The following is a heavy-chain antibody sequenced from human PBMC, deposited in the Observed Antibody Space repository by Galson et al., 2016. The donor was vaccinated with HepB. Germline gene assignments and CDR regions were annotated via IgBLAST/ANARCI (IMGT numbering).Heavy chain of an antibody. J-gene: IGHJ6*02. CDR3: AKVRGFHGSGSYYGNYRYALDV. V-gene: IGHV3-23*01. CDR2: LSGSGSTT. CDR1: GFTFSSYA. D-gene: IGHD3-10*01. Sequence: SLRLSCAASGFTFSSYAMSWVRQAPGKGLEWVSTLSGSGSTTYYADSVKGRFTISRDNSKSTLSLQMNSLRAEDTAVYYCAKVRGFHGSGSYYGNYRYALDVWGQGTTVTVSS.